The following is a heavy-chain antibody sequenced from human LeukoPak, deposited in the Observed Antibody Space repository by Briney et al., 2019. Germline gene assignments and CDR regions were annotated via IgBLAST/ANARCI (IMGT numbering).Heavy chain of an antibody. J-gene: IGHJ5*02. D-gene: IGHD3-22*01. CDR1: GFTFSSYW. CDR2: ISSDRSST. V-gene: IGHV3-74*01. Sequence: GGSLRLSCAASGFTFSSYWMHWVRQAPGKGLVWVSRISSDRSSTSYADSVKGRFTISRDNAKNTLYLQMNSLRAEDTAVYYCARGYYDSSGYFKVGYNWFDPWGQGTLVTVSS. CDR3: ARGYYDSSGYFKVGYNWFDP.